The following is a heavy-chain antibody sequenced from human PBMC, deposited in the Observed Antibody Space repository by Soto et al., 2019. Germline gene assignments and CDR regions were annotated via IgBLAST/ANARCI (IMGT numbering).Heavy chain of an antibody. V-gene: IGHV4-4*02. D-gene: IGHD4-4*01. CDR1: GGSISTSNW. CDR3: ARGMTTVTTLDY. Sequence: SETLSLTCAVSGGSISTSNWWSWVRQPPGKGLEWIGEVYRTGSTNYNPSLESRVTVSIDKSKNQFSLKLSSVTAADTAVYYCARGMTTVTTLDYWGQGTLVTVSS. CDR2: VYRTGST. J-gene: IGHJ4*02.